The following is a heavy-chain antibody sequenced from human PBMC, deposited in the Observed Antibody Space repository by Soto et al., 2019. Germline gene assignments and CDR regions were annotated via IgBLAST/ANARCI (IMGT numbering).Heavy chain of an antibody. J-gene: IGHJ5*02. D-gene: IGHD6-19*01. V-gene: IGHV1-18*01. CDR2: ISASNGNT. CDR1: GYTFTSYG. Sequence: QVQLVQPGAEVKKPGASVKVSCKASGYTFTSYGISWVRQAPGQGLEWMGWISASNGNTNDAQKLQGRVTMTTDTSTNTAYMELRSLRSDDTAVYYWARVSSGWYYWFDPWGQGTLVTVSS. CDR3: ARVSSGWYYWFDP.